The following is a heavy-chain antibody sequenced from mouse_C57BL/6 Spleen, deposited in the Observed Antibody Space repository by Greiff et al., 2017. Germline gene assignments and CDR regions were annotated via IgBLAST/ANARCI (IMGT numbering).Heavy chain of an antibody. CDR1: GYTFTSYW. J-gene: IGHJ2*01. CDR2: IDPSDSYT. CDR3: ERTTPDFDY. V-gene: IGHV1-50*01. Sequence: VQVVESGAELVKPGASVKLSCKASGYTFTSYWMQWVKQRPGQGLEWIGEIDPSDSYTNYNQKFQGKATLTVDTSSSTAYMQLSSLTSEDYAVEYYERTTPDFDYWGQGTTLTVSS.